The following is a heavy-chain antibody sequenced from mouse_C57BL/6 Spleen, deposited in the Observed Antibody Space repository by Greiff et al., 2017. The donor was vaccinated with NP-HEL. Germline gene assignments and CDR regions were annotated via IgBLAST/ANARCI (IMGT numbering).Heavy chain of an antibody. V-gene: IGHV1-81*01. CDR2: IYPRSGNI. CDR3: ARSKIYYDYDGFAY. D-gene: IGHD2-4*01. CDR1: GYTFTSYG. J-gene: IGHJ3*01. Sequence: QVQLQQSGAELARPGASVKLSCKASGYTFTSYGISWVKQRTGQGLEWIGEIYPRSGNIYYNEKFKGKATLTADKSSSTAYMELRSLTSEDSAVYFCARSKIYYDYDGFAYWGQGTLVTVSA.